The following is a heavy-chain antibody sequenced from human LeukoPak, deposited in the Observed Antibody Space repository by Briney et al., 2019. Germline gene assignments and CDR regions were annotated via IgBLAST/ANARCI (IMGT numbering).Heavy chain of an antibody. Sequence: GGSLRLSCAASGFTFNSYSMNWFRQAPGKGLEWVSYISGSTSTIYYADSVKGRFTISRDNAKNSLYLQMSSLRDEDTAVYYCARGINYFDYWGQGTLVTVSS. CDR2: ISGSTSTI. J-gene: IGHJ4*02. CDR1: GFTFNSYS. V-gene: IGHV3-48*02. CDR3: ARGINYFDY.